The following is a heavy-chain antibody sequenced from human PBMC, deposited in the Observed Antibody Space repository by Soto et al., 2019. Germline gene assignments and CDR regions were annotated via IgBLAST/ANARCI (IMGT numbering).Heavy chain of an antibody. CDR3: ARDKITGLFDY. D-gene: IGHD2-8*02. CDR1: GGSFSGYY. CDR2: INHSGST. J-gene: IGHJ4*02. Sequence: ASETLSLTCAVYGGSFSGYYWTWLRQPPETGLERIGEINHSGSTNYNPYLKSRVTISVDTSKNQFSLKLTSVTAADTAVYYCARDKITGLFDYWGQGTLVTVS. V-gene: IGHV4-34*01.